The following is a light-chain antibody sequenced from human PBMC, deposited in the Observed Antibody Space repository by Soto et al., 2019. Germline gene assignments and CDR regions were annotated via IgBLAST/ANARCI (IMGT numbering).Light chain of an antibody. CDR2: EVS. Sequence: QSVRTQPASVSGSPGQSITISCTGTSSDVGGYNYVSWYQQHPGKAPKLMIYEVSNRPSGVSNRFSGSKSGNTAPLTISGLQAEDEADYYCSSYTSSSTLVFGTGTKVPS. CDR3: SSYTSSSTLV. V-gene: IGLV2-14*01. J-gene: IGLJ1*01. CDR1: SSDVGGYNY.